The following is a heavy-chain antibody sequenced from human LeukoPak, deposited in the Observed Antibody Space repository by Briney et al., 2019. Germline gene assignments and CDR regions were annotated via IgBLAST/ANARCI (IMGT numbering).Heavy chain of an antibody. CDR2: IYHSGST. Sequence: SETLSLTCTVSGYSISSGYYWGWIRQPPGKGLEWIGSIYHSGSTYYNPSLKSRVTISVDTSKNQFSLKLSSVTAADTAVYYCARVRDSSGYYFNWFDPWGQGTLVTVSS. CDR1: GYSISSGYY. V-gene: IGHV4-38-2*02. D-gene: IGHD3-22*01. CDR3: ARVRDSSGYYFNWFDP. J-gene: IGHJ5*02.